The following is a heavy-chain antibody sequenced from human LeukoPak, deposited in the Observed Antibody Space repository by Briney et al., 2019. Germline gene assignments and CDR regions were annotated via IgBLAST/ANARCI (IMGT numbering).Heavy chain of an antibody. J-gene: IGHJ4*02. CDR3: AKGRRALIPWVDY. Sequence: PGGSLRLSCAASGFTFSSYAMSWVRQAPGKGLEWVSGMSGSGASTYYADSVKGRFTISRDNSRNTLYLQMNSLRVDDTAVYYCAKGRRALIPWVDYWGQAILVTVSS. V-gene: IGHV3-23*01. CDR2: MSGSGAST. CDR1: GFTFSSYA. D-gene: IGHD7-27*01.